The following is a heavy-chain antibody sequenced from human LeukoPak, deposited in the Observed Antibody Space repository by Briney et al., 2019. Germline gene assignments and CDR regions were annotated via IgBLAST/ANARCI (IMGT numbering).Heavy chain of an antibody. V-gene: IGHV3-7*01. CDR3: ARRTGYYDYYYYYYYMDV. Sequence: PGGSLRLSCAAYAFTFSSYWMSWVRQAPGKGLEWVANIKQDGSEKYYVDSVKGRFTISRDNAKNSLYLQMNSLRAEDTAVYYCARRTGYYDYYYYYYYMDVWGKGTTVTVSS. CDR2: IKQDGSEK. CDR1: AFTFSSYW. J-gene: IGHJ6*03. D-gene: IGHD3/OR15-3a*01.